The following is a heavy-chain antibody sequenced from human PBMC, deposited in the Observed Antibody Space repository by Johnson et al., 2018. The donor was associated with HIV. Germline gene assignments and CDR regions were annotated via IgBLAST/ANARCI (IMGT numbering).Heavy chain of an antibody. J-gene: IGHJ3*02. CDR3: AREGGGAGSGSYALGAFDI. D-gene: IGHD1-26*01. CDR2: ISGAGSSS. CDR1: GFTISTFW. V-gene: IGHV3-74*01. Sequence: VQLVESGGALVQPGGSLRLSCEVSGFTISTFWMHWVRQVPGKGLMWVSRISGAGSSSSYADSVTGRFTISRDNSKNTLYLQMGSLRNEDMAVYYCAREGGGAGSGSYALGAFDIWGQGTMVMVSS.